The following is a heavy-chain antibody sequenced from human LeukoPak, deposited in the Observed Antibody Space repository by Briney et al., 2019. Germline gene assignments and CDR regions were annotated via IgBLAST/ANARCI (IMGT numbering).Heavy chain of an antibody. J-gene: IGHJ3*02. CDR2: IYSGGST. V-gene: IGHV3-66*02. CDR1: GFTVSSNY. D-gene: IGHD1-7*01. CDR3: ARDRFGNYDAFDI. Sequence: GGSLRLSCAASGFTVSSNYMSWVRQVPGKGLEWVSVIYSGGSTYYADSVKGRFTISRDNSKNTLYLQMNSLRAEDTAVYYCARDRFGNYDAFDIWGQGTMVTASS.